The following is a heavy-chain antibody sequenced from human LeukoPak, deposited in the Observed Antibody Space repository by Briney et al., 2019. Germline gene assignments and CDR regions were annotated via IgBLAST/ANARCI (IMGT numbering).Heavy chain of an antibody. V-gene: IGHV3-13*01. J-gene: IGHJ6*03. Sequence: PGGYLRLSCAASGFAFSSFDLRWVRQPTEQGLEWVSTIGTASDTYYPGSVEGRFTLSRDNAKNSLYLQMNSLAAGDTAVYYCARGPPRGKYYYMDVWGKGTTVTVSS. CDR3: ARGPPRGKYYYMDV. D-gene: IGHD1-1*01. CDR2: IGTASDT. CDR1: GFAFSSFD.